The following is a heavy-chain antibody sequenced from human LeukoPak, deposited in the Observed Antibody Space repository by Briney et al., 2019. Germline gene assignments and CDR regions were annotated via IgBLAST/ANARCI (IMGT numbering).Heavy chain of an antibody. CDR1: GGSISSYY. Sequence: SETLSLTCTVSGGSISSYYWSWIRQPPGKGLEWIGSIYYSGSTYYNPSLKSRVTISVDTSKNQFSLKLSSVTAADTAVYYCARIRPGIAVAGDDAFDIWGQGTMVTVSS. D-gene: IGHD6-19*01. CDR2: IYYSGST. V-gene: IGHV4-59*05. J-gene: IGHJ3*02. CDR3: ARIRPGIAVAGDDAFDI.